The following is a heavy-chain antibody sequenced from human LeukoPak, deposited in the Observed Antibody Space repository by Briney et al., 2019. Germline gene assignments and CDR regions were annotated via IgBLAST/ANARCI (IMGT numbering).Heavy chain of an antibody. CDR1: GGSISTSNYY. CDR3: AIYGSGNSLLMYYFDY. Sequence: SETLSLTCTVSGGSISTSNYYWGWIRQPPGKGLEWIGNIFYSGSTYYSPSLRSRVTISLDTSRNQFSLKLNSVTAADTAVYYCAIYGSGNSLLMYYFDYWGQGTLVTVSS. D-gene: IGHD3-10*01. V-gene: IGHV4-39*01. J-gene: IGHJ4*02. CDR2: IFYSGST.